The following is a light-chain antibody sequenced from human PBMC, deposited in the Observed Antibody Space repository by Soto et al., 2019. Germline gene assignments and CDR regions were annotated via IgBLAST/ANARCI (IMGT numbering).Light chain of an antibody. CDR3: QQSNSYPWT. CDR2: MAS. CDR1: QRISHY. Sequence: DIQMTQSPSTLSASAGDRVTITCRASQRISHYLAWYQQKPGKAPKLLIYMASSLQSGVPSRFSGSGSGTEFTLTISSLQPDDFATYYCQQSNSYPWTFGQGTQVDIK. J-gene: IGKJ1*01. V-gene: IGKV1-5*03.